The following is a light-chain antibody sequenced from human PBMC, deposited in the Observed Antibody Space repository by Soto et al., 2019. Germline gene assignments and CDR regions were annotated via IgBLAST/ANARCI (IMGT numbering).Light chain of an antibody. V-gene: IGLV1-40*01. J-gene: IGLJ1*01. CDR1: RSNIGAGYD. Sequence: QPVLTQPPSVSGAPGQRVTISCTGSRSNIGAGYDVQWYQQLPGTAPKLLIYDDNNRPSGVPDRFSGSKSGTSASLAITGLQAEDEADYYCQSHDSGLSGYVFGTGTKLTVL. CDR2: DDN. CDR3: QSHDSGLSGYV.